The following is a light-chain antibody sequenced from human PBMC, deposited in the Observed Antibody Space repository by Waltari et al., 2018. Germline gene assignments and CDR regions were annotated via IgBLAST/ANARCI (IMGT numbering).Light chain of an antibody. CDR2: YDS. V-gene: IGLV3-21*04. CDR3: QVWDSSSDHVV. CDR1: NIGSKS. Sequence: SYVLTQPPSVSVAPGKTARITCGGNNIGSKSVHWYQQKPGPAPVLVIYYDSDRPSGIPERFSGSNSVNTATLTISRVEAGDEADYYCQVWDSSSDHVVFGGGTKLTVL. J-gene: IGLJ2*01.